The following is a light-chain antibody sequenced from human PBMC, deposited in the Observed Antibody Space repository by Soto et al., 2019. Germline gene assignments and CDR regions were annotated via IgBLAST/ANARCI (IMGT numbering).Light chain of an antibody. CDR2: TTS. V-gene: IGKV1D-12*01. J-gene: IGKJ4*01. CDR1: QDINNW. CDR3: QQANSFPLT. Sequence: DIQVTQSPSSVSASVGDRVTITCRASQDINNWLAWYQQKPGKAPKLLIYTTSNLQSGVPSRFSGSGSGTDFNLTINSLQPEDFATDYCQQANSFPLTFGGGTKVEIK.